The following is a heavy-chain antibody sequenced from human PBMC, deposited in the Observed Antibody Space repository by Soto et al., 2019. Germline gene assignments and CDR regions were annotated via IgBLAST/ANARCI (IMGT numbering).Heavy chain of an antibody. Sequence: GTSVEVTCKASGRTFSSYASSWVRQAPGQGLEWMGGIIPIFGTADYAQKFQGRVKITADESTSTAYMELSSLRSEDTAVYYCARERGQLAHQNWFDPWGQGTLVTVSS. CDR2: IIPIFGTA. V-gene: IGHV1-69*13. D-gene: IGHD6-6*01. CDR3: ARERGQLAHQNWFDP. CDR1: GRTFSSYA. J-gene: IGHJ5*02.